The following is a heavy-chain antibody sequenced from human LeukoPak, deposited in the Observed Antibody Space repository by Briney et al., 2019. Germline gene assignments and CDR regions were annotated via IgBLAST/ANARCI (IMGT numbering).Heavy chain of an antibody. J-gene: IGHJ4*02. CDR1: GFTFSNYD. Sequence: GGTLRLSCAASGFTFSNYDMNWVRQAPGKGLEWISYISRSDVGRSVYYADPLKGRFTISRDNAKNSLYLRMNSLRVEDTAVYFCARGHSGSYDYWGQGTLVTVSS. D-gene: IGHD1-26*01. CDR3: ARGHSGSYDY. CDR2: ISRSDVGRSV. V-gene: IGHV3-48*03.